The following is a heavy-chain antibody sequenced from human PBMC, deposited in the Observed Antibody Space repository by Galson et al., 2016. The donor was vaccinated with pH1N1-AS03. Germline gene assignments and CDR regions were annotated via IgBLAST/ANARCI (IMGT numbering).Heavy chain of an antibody. CDR2: IIPVFDTP. V-gene: IGHV1-69*13. CDR1: GGSFSTYA. CDR3: ARDGDIVIVPSAIDYYGMDV. Sequence: SAKVSCKASGGSFSTYAITWVRQAPGQGLEWMGGIIPVFDTPNYAQKFQGRVTITADESRNTAYMELSSLRSADTAVYFCARDGDIVIVPSAIDYYGMDVWGQGTTVTVSS. J-gene: IGHJ6*02. D-gene: IGHD2-2*01.